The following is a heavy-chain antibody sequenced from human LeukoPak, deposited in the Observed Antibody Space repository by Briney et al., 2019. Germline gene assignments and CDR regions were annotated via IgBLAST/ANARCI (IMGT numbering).Heavy chain of an antibody. D-gene: IGHD3-22*01. CDR3: ASYDSSGYWYFDY. Sequence: SETLSLTCTVSGGSISSYYWSWIRQPPGKGLEWIGYIYYSGSTNYNPSLKSRVTISVDTSKNQFSLKLSSVTAADTAVYYCASYDSSGYWYFDYWGQGTLVTVSS. CDR2: IYYSGST. V-gene: IGHV4-59*01. J-gene: IGHJ4*02. CDR1: GGSISSYY.